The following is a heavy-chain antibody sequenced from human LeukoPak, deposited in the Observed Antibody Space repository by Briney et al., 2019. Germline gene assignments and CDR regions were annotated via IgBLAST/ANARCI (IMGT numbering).Heavy chain of an antibody. CDR3: ARDSAQYTNAWYGDS. CDR2: ISVYNGNT. J-gene: IGHJ4*02. D-gene: IGHD6-19*01. CDR1: GYTFTSYY. V-gene: IGHV1-18*04. Sequence: ASVKVSCKASGYTFTSYYMHWVRQAPGQGLEWMGWISVYNGNTDYAQKLQGRVTMTTDTSTSTACMELRSLRSDDTAVYYCARDSAQYTNAWYGDSWGQGTLVTVSS.